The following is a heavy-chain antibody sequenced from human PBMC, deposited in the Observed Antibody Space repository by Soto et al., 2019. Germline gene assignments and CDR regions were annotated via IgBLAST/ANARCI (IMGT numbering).Heavy chain of an antibody. CDR2: ISGNGVST. J-gene: IGHJ6*02. D-gene: IGHD3-10*01. V-gene: IGHV3-23*01. CDR1: GFTFSSYA. Sequence: EVQLLESGGGLVQPGGSLRLSCAASGFTFSSYALSWVRQAPGKGLQCVSTISGNGVSTYYADSVKGWFTISRDNSRNTLYLQMNSLRAEDTAVYYCAKVQGSGSGLYYFYYYGMDVWGQGTTVTVSS. CDR3: AKVQGSGSGLYYFYYYGMDV.